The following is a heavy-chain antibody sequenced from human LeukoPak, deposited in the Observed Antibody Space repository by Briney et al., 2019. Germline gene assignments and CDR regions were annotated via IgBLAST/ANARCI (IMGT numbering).Heavy chain of an antibody. Sequence: PGGSLRLSCAASRFTFTGYWLSWVRQAPGKGLEWVANIKQDGSEKNYADSVKGRFTISRDNTKNSLYLQMNSLRVEDTAVYYCAKDGAERITIFGVVITQTHFDYWGQGTLVTVSS. CDR2: IKQDGSEK. V-gene: IGHV3-7*03. D-gene: IGHD3-3*01. J-gene: IGHJ4*02. CDR3: AKDGAERITIFGVVITQTHFDY. CDR1: RFTFTGYW.